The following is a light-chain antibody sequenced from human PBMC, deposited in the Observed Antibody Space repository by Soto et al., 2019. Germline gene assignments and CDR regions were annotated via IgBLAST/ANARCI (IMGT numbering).Light chain of an antibody. CDR2: GAS. V-gene: IGKV3-20*01. J-gene: IGKJ1*01. CDR3: QRLDSSVT. CDR1: QSVSSTF. Sequence: EIVLTQSPGSLSLSPGERATLSCRASQSVSSTFFAWYQQRPGQAPRLLMYGASSRATGIPERFSGSVSGTDFTITISRLEPEDFAVYYCQRLDSSVTCGKGTKVEIK.